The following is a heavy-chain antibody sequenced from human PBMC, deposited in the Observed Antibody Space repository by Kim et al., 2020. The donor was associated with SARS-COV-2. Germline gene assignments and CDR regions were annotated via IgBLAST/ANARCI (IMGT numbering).Heavy chain of an antibody. D-gene: IGHD3-10*01. V-gene: IGHV4-34*01. CDR2: INHSGRT. Sequence: SETLSLTCAVYGGSFSGYYWSWIRQPPGKGLEWIGEINHSGRTNYNPSLKSRVTISVDTSKNQFSLKLTSVTAAETAVYYCARRLSNTSGWGSHYCDLWGQGTLVTVSS. J-gene: IGHJ4*02. CDR3: ARRLSNTSGWGSHYCDL. CDR1: GGSFSGYY.